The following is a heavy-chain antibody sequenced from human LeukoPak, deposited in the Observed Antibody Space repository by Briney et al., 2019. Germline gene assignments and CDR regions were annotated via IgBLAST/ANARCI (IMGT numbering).Heavy chain of an antibody. CDR2: IYAGGST. CDR1: GFTVSSNY. D-gene: IGHD3-22*01. J-gene: IGHJ4*02. V-gene: IGHV3-53*01. CDR3: AKFDVRYGYYDSSGYYAPFDY. Sequence: GGSLRLSCAASGFTVSSNYMSWVRQPPGKGLEWVSVIYAGGSTYYGDSVKGRFTISRDNSKNTLYLQMNSLRAEDTAVYYCAKFDVRYGYYDSSGYYAPFDYWGQGTLVTVSS.